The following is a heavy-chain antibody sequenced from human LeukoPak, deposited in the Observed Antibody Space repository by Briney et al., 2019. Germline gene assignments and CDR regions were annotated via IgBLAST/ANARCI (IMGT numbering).Heavy chain of an antibody. Sequence: GGSLRLSCAASGFTFSGSAMHRVRQASGKGLEWVGRIRSKANSYATAYAASVKGRFTISRDDSKNTAYLQMNSLKTEDTAVYYCTRQATYCSGGSCATYYYYYMDVWGKGTTVTVSS. V-gene: IGHV3-73*01. CDR1: GFTFSGSA. D-gene: IGHD2-15*01. CDR2: IRSKANSYAT. J-gene: IGHJ6*03. CDR3: TRQATYCSGGSCATYYYYYMDV.